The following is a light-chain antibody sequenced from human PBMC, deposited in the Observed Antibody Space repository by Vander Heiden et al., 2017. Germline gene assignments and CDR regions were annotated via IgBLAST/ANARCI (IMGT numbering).Light chain of an antibody. CDR1: QGVSSY. J-gene: IGKJ1*01. V-gene: IGKV3-11*01. CDR3: HQRSSWPRT. CDR2: DVS. Sequence: EIVLTQSPATLSLSPGERATLSCRASQGVSSYLAWFQQKPGQAPRLLIYDVSNRATGIPVRFSGSGSGTDFTLTISRLEPEDFAVYYCHQRSSWPRTFGQGTKVEIK.